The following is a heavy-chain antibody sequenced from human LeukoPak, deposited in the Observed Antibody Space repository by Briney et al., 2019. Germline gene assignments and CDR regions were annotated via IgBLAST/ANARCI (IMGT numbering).Heavy chain of an antibody. D-gene: IGHD3-9*01. V-gene: IGHV4-31*03. Sequence: SETLSLTCTVSGGSISSGGYYWSWIRQHPGKGLEWIGYIYYSGSTYYNPSLKSRVTISVDTSKNQFSLKLSSVTAADTAVYYCARSVTGYYPYYFDYWGQGTLGTVSS. CDR1: GGSISSGGYY. CDR3: ARSVTGYYPYYFDY. J-gene: IGHJ4*02. CDR2: IYYSGST.